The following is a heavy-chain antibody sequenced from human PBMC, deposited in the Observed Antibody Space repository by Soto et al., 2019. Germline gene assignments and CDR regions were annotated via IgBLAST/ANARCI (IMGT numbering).Heavy chain of an antibody. CDR3: ARALYYYDSSSQGPNWFDP. D-gene: IGHD3-22*01. CDR2: MNPNSGST. J-gene: IGHJ5*02. Sequence: GASVKVSCKASGYTFTNFDINWVRQATGQGLEWMGWMNPNSGSTGYAPKFQGRVSMTRNTFISTAYMELSSLRSEDTAVYYCARALYYYDSSSQGPNWFDPWGQGTLVTVSS. CDR1: GYTFTNFD. V-gene: IGHV1-8*01.